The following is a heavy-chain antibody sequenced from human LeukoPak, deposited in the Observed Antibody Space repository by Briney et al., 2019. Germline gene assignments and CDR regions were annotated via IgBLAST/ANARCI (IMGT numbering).Heavy chain of an antibody. CDR1: GLTFSSYG. Sequence: EGTLRLSCAASGLTFSSYGMNWVRQAPGKGLEWVSSISSSSSYIYYADSVKGRFTISRHNAKNSLYLHMNSLRAEDTAVYYCARDSQAYCSGGSCSMFDYWGQGSLVTVSS. V-gene: IGHV3-21*01. J-gene: IGHJ4*02. CDR3: ARDSQAYCSGGSCSMFDY. D-gene: IGHD2-15*01. CDR2: ISSSSSYI.